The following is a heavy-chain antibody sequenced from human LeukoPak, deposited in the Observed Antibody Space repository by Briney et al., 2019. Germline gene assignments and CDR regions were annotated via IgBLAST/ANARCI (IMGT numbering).Heavy chain of an antibody. CDR1: GYTFTSYD. D-gene: IGHD6-19*01. Sequence: ASVKVSCKASGYTFTSYDINWVRQATGQGLEWMGWMNPNSGNTGYAQKFQGRVAMTRNTSISTAYMELSSLRSEDTAVYYCARGPPQGSGWYYYYYYYGMDVWGQGTTVTVSS. CDR2: MNPNSGNT. V-gene: IGHV1-8*01. CDR3: ARGPPQGSGWYYYYYYYGMDV. J-gene: IGHJ6*02.